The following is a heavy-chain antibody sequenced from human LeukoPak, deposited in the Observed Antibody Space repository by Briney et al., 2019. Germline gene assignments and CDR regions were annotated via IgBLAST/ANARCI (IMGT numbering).Heavy chain of an antibody. J-gene: IGHJ3*02. CDR2: IIPIFGTA. CDR1: GYTFTSYG. V-gene: IGHV1-69*06. CDR3: ASPRLLPDPRSNDAFDI. D-gene: IGHD2-15*01. Sequence: GASVKVSCKASGYTFTSYGISWVRQAPGQGLEWMGGIIPIFGTANYAQKFQGRVTITADKSTSTAYMELSSLRSEDTAVYYCASPRLLPDPRSNDAFDIWGQGTMVTVSS.